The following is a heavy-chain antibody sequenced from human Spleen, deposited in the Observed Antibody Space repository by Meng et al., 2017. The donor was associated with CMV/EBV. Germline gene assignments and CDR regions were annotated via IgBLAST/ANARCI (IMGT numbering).Heavy chain of an antibody. J-gene: IGHJ4*02. V-gene: IGHV4-61*08. D-gene: IGHD3-3*01. CDR2: IYYSGST. CDR1: GGSISTGGYY. Sequence: SETLSLTCTVSGGSISTGGYYWSWIRQPPGKGLEWIGYIYYSGSTNYNPSLKSRVTISVDTSKNQFSLKLSSVTAADTAVYYCARFSGHTYYDFWSGYYNRAFDYWGQGTLVTVSS. CDR3: ARFSGHTYYDFWSGYYNRAFDY.